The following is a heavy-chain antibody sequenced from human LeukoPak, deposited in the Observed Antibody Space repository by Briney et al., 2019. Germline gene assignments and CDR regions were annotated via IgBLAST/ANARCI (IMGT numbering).Heavy chain of an antibody. D-gene: IGHD6-19*01. J-gene: IGHJ4*02. Sequence: GGSLRLSCAASGFTFSSYEMNWVRQAPGKGLEWVSYISSSGSTIYYADSVKGRFTISRDNAKNSPYLQMNSLRAEDTAVYYCARVEGDSSGWHSYYFDYWGQGTLVTVSS. CDR2: ISSSGSTI. V-gene: IGHV3-48*03. CDR3: ARVEGDSSGWHSYYFDY. CDR1: GFTFSSYE.